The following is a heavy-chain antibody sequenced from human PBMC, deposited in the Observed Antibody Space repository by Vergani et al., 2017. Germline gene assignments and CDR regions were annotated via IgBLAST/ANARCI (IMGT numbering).Heavy chain of an antibody. V-gene: IGHV1-69*09. CDR1: GGTFSSYA. CDR2: INPSGGST. Sequence: QVQLVQSGAEVKKPGSSVKVSCKASGGTFSSYAISWVRQAPGQGLEWMGIINPSGGSTNYAQKLQGRVTMTTDTSTSTAYMELRSLRSDDTAVYYGARGRYYYGSGSLISAFDYWGQGTLVTVSS. D-gene: IGHD3-10*01. CDR3: ARGRYYYGSGSLISAFDY. J-gene: IGHJ4*02.